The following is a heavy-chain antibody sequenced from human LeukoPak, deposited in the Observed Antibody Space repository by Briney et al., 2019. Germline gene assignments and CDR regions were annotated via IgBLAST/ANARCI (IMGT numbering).Heavy chain of an antibody. CDR1: GYTFTGFY. J-gene: IGHJ4*02. V-gene: IGHV1-2*04. Sequence: ASVKVSCKASGYTFTGFYIHWERQAPGQGLEWMGWINPNSGGTNYAQKFQGWVTMTRDTSISTTYMELSRLRSDDTAVYYCARDGAWRGYSYGDLFDYWGQGTLVTVSS. CDR3: ARDGAWRGYSYGDLFDY. D-gene: IGHD5-18*01. CDR2: INPNSGGT.